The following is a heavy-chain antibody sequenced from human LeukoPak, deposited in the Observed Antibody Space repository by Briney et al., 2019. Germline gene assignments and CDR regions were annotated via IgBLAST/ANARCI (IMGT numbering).Heavy chain of an antibody. Sequence: SVKVSCKASGYTFTSYYMHWVRQAPGQGLEWMGWINPNSGGTNYAQKFQGRVTMTRDTSISKAYMELSRLRSDDTAVYYCARDSGIAVAGTSFDYWGQGTLVTVSS. CDR1: GYTFTSYY. CDR2: INPNSGGT. V-gene: IGHV1-2*02. J-gene: IGHJ4*02. CDR3: ARDSGIAVAGTSFDY. D-gene: IGHD6-19*01.